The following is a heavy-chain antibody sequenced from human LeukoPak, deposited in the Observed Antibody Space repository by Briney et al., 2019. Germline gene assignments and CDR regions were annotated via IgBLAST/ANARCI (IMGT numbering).Heavy chain of an antibody. CDR2: INPNSGGT. V-gene: IGHV1-2*02. J-gene: IGHJ5*02. CDR1: EYTFTSYY. D-gene: IGHD3-9*01. CDR3: ARSDTYYDILTGYYPNWFDP. Sequence: ASVKVSCKASEYTFTSYYMHWVRQAPGQGLEWMGWINPNSGGTNYAQKFQGRVTMTRDTSISTAYMELSRLRSDDTAVYYCARSDTYYDILTGYYPNWFDPWGQGTLVTVSS.